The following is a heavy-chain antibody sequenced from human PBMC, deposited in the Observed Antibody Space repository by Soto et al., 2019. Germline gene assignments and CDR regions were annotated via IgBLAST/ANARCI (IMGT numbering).Heavy chain of an antibody. CDR1: GGSLSGYY. Sequence: PSETLSLTCAVYGGSLSGYYWSWIRQSPGKGLEWIGEVSHSGSTDYNPSLRSRVTISVDTSKNQFSLNLSSVTAADTAVYYCARESFYRLIDYWGQGTLVTAPQ. J-gene: IGHJ4*02. CDR2: VSHSGST. D-gene: IGHD3-16*02. CDR3: ARESFYRLIDY. V-gene: IGHV4-34*01.